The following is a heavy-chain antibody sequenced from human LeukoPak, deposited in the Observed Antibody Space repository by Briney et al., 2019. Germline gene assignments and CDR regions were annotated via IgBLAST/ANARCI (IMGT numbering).Heavy chain of an antibody. V-gene: IGHV1-18*01. D-gene: IGHD6-13*01. CDR3: ARSSSWYGRKLSPASSDY. Sequence: ASVKVSRKASGYTFTSYGIGWVRQAPGQGLEWVGWISAYNGNTNYAQKLQGRVTITTDTSTSTAYTELRSLSSDDTAVYNCARSSSWYGRKLSPASSDYWGQGTLVTVSS. CDR2: ISAYNGNT. J-gene: IGHJ4*02. CDR1: GYTFTSYG.